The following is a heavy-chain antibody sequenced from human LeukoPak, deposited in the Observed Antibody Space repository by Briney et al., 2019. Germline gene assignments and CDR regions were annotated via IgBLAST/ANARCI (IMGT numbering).Heavy chain of an antibody. D-gene: IGHD3-22*01. CDR2: ISGSGGTT. CDR3: AKDLTYYYDSTGYYFDY. CDR1: EFTFSFYW. J-gene: IGHJ4*02. V-gene: IGHV3-23*01. Sequence: GGSLRLSCAASEFTFSFYWMTWVRQAPGKGLELVSGISGSGGTTYYADSVKGRFTISRDNSKNTLYLQLNSLRAEDTAIYYCAKDLTYYYDSTGYYFDYWGQGTLVTVSS.